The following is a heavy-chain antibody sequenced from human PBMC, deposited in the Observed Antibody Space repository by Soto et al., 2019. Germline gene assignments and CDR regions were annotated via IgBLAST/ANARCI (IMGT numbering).Heavy chain of an antibody. V-gene: IGHV3-23*01. J-gene: IGHJ5*02. D-gene: IGHD3-10*01. CDR2: IDGSGGIT. CDR3: VKNSGWFNT. Sequence: QLLQSGGGLVQPGGSLTLSCAASGFTFGPTDMSWVRQAPGEGLEWVSTIDGSGGITYYADSVKGRFTISRDNSSNTVYLQMNSLRGDDTALYYCVKNSGWFNTWGQGALVTVSS. CDR1: GFTFGPTD.